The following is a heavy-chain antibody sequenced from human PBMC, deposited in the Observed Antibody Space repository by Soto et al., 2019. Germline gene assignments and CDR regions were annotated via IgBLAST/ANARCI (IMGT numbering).Heavy chain of an antibody. J-gene: IGHJ4*02. CDR3: ASRGGTIVGATYYDY. CDR2: ISGSGGST. Sequence: EVQLLESGGGLVQPGGSLRLSCAASGFTFSSYAMSWVRQAPGKGLEWVSGISGSGGSTYYADSVKGRFTISRDNSKNTLYLQMNSLRAEDTAVYYCASRGGTIVGATYYDYWGQGTLVTVSS. V-gene: IGHV3-23*01. CDR1: GFTFSSYA. D-gene: IGHD1-26*01.